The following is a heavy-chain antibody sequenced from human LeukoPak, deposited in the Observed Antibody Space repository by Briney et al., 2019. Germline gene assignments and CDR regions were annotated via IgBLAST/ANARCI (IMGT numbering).Heavy chain of an antibody. CDR1: GGTFSSYT. CDR3: AGDMGYCSSTSCYRIDYYYYYGMDV. Sequence: GSSVKVSCKASGGTFSSYTISWVRQAPGQGLEWMGRIIPILGIANCAQKFQGRVTITADKSTSTAYMELSSLRSEDTAVYYCAGDMGYCSSTSCYRIDYYYYYGMDVWGQGTTVTVSS. D-gene: IGHD2-2*01. J-gene: IGHJ6*02. CDR2: IIPILGIA. V-gene: IGHV1-69*04.